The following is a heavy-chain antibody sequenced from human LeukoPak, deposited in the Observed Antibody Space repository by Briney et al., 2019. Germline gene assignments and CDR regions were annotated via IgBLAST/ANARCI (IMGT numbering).Heavy chain of an antibody. V-gene: IGHV4-34*09. CDR3: ARDIVGSYGMDV. J-gene: IGHJ6*02. CDR2: INHSGST. CDR1: GGSFSGYY. D-gene: IGHD3-16*02. Sequence: SETLSLTCAVYGGSFSGYYWSWIRQPPGKGLEWIGEINHSGSTYYNPSLKSRVTISVDTSKNQFSLELSSVTAADTAVYYCARDIVGSYGMDVWGQGTTVTVSS.